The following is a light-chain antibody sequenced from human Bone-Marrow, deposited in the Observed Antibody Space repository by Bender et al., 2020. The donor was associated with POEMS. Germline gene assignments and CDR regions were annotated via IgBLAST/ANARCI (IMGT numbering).Light chain of an antibody. J-gene: IGLJ2*01. CDR1: NSNIGANN. CDR3: SSYTSSSTLV. Sequence: QPMLTQPPSTSGTPGQRVTISCSGSNSNIGANNVNWYQQLPGTAPQLLIYTNNQRPSGVPDRFSGSKSDTSASLAISGLQSEDEADYYCSSYTSSSTLVFGGGTKLTVL. V-gene: IGLV1-44*01. CDR2: TNN.